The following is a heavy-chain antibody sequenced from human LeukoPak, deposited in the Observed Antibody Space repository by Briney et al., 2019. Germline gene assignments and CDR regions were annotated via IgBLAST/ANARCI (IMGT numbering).Heavy chain of an antibody. V-gene: IGHV1-2*02. CDR2: INPNSGGT. Sequence: ASVKVSCKASGYTFTGYYMHWVRQAPGQGLEWMGWINPNSGGTNYAQKFQGRVTMTRDMSTSTVYMEMSSLRSEDTAVYYCARGEIAARHEPDYWGQGTLVTVSS. J-gene: IGHJ4*02. D-gene: IGHD6-6*01. CDR3: ARGEIAARHEPDY. CDR1: GYTFTGYY.